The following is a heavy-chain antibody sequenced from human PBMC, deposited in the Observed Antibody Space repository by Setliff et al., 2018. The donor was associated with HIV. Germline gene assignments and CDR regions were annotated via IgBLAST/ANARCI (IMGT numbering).Heavy chain of an antibody. CDR2: FYETGYT. V-gene: IGHV4-38-2*02. J-gene: IGHJ4*02. Sequence: SETLSLTCTVSGDFFSSDYYWGWIRQPPGKGLEWIGSFYETGYTYYNPSLKSRVTISQDTSNNQFSLKLRSVTAADTAVYYCARHLWYNFWSGYYQYFDYWGQGTLVTVSS. D-gene: IGHD3-3*01. CDR1: GDFFSSDYY. CDR3: ARHLWYNFWSGYYQYFDY.